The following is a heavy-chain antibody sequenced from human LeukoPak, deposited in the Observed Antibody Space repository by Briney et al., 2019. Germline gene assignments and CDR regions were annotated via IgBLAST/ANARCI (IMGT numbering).Heavy chain of an antibody. J-gene: IGHJ4*02. CDR3: ARGRHSSGWYTGSFDY. CDR2: INHSGST. Sequence: SETLSLTCAVYGGSFSGYYWSWIRQPPGKGLEWIGEINHSGSTNYNPSLKSRVTISVDTSKNQFSLKLSSATAADTAVYYCARGRHSSGWYTGSFDYWGQGTLVTVSS. D-gene: IGHD6-19*01. V-gene: IGHV4-34*01. CDR1: GGSFSGYY.